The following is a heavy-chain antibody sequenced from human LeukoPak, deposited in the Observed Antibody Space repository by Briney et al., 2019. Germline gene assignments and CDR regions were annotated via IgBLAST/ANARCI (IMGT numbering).Heavy chain of an antibody. CDR2: IYYSGST. CDR3: ARAVVVINYYYYYGMDV. D-gene: IGHD3-22*01. Sequence: SETLSLTCTVSGGSISSYYWSWIRQPPGKGLEWIGYIYYSGSTNYNPSLKSRVTISVDTSKNQFSLKLSSVTAADTAVYYCARAVVVINYYYYYGMDVWGQGTTVTVSS. J-gene: IGHJ6*02. V-gene: IGHV4-59*12. CDR1: GGSISSYY.